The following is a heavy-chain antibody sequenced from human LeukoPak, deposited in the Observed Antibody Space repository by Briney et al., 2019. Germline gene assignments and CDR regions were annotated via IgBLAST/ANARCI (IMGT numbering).Heavy chain of an antibody. CDR2: INHSGST. CDR3: AKDRLLYGSRRGTFDY. CDR1: GGSFSGYY. D-gene: IGHD2-8*01. V-gene: IGHV4-34*01. Sequence: PSETLSLTCAVYGGSFSGYYWSWIRQPPGKGLEWIGEINHSGSTNYNPSLKSRVTISVDTSKNQFSLKLSSVTAADTAVYYCAKDRLLYGSRRGTFDYWGQGTLVTVSS. J-gene: IGHJ4*02.